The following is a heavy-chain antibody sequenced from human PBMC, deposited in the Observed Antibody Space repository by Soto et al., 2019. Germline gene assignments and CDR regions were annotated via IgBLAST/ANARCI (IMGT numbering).Heavy chain of an antibody. D-gene: IGHD6-19*01. CDR2: INSDGSST. CDR1: GFTFSSYW. V-gene: IGHV3-74*01. CDR3: AVAVAGPTAIVY. Sequence: EVQLVESGGGLVQPGGSLRLSCAASGFTFSSYWMLWVRQAPGKGLVWVSRINSDGSSTSYADSVKGRFTISRDNAKNTLYLQMNSLRAEDTAVYYCAVAVAGPTAIVYWGQGTLVPVSS. J-gene: IGHJ4*02.